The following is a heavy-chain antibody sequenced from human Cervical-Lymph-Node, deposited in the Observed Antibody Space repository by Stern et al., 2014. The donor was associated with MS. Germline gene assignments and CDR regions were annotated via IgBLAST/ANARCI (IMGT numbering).Heavy chain of an antibody. CDR1: GGSVSSTNW. V-gene: IGHV4-4*02. J-gene: IGHJ2*01. Sequence: QLQLQESGPGLVKPSGTLSLTCAVSGGSVSSTNWWSWVRQSPGKGLEWIGNIYHSGPSNYPPSLRSGSSIPLDTSKNHLSLHLTSVPAADTAVYYCARERQQYCNSEGCSYWYFDLWGRGTLVTVSS. CDR3: ARERQQYCNSEGCSYWYFDL. CDR2: IYHSGPS. D-gene: IGHD2/OR15-2a*01.